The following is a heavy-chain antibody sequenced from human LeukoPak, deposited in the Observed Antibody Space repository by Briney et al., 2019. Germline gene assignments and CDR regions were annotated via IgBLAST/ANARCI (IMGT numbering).Heavy chain of an antibody. CDR1: GGTFTSYA. V-gene: IGHV1-69*06. CDR2: IIPIFGTA. Sequence: ASVKLSCKASGGTFTSYAINWVRQAPGQGLEWMGGIIPIFGTANYAQKFQGRVTITADKSTSTAYMELSSLRSEDTAVYYCARVGRGIAAAFDYWGQGTLVTVSS. D-gene: IGHD6-13*01. CDR3: ARVGRGIAAAFDY. J-gene: IGHJ4*02.